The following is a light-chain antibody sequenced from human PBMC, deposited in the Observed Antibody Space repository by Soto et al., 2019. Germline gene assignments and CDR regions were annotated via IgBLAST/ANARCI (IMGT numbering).Light chain of an antibody. CDR1: QSISSW. V-gene: IGKV1-5*03. CDR3: QQYNSYSHT. Sequence: DIQMTQSPSTLSASVGDRVTITCRASQSISSWLAWYQQKPGKAPKLLIYKASSLESGVPSRFSGSGSGTEFTLTISSLQPDDFATYYCQQYNSYSHTFGQGTKVEIX. J-gene: IGKJ2*01. CDR2: KAS.